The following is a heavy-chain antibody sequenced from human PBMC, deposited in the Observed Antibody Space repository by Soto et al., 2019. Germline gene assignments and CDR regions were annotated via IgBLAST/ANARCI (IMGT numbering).Heavy chain of an antibody. CDR2: ISAYNGNT. D-gene: IGHD3-9*01. J-gene: IGHJ5*01. V-gene: IGHV1-18*01. CDR1: GYTFTSYG. CDR3: ARDWYFDILPGSVDWFDF. Sequence: ASVKVSCKASGYTFTSYGISWVRQAPGQGLEWMGWISAYNGNTNYAQKFQGRVTMTTDTSTSTAYMELRSLRSDDTAVYYCARDWYFDILPGSVDWFDFWGQGSLVTVSS.